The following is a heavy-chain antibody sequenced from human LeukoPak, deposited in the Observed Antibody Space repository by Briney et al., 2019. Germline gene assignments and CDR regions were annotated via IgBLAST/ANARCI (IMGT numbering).Heavy chain of an antibody. D-gene: IGHD3-10*01. J-gene: IGHJ4*02. CDR3: ARFITMVRGALDY. CDR1: GGSFSGYY. Sequence: SETPSLTCAVYGGSFSGYYWSWIRQPPGKGLEWIGEINHSGSTNYNPSLKSRVTISVDTSKNQFSLKLSSVTAADTAVYYCARFITMVRGALDYWGQGTLVTVSS. V-gene: IGHV4-34*01. CDR2: INHSGST.